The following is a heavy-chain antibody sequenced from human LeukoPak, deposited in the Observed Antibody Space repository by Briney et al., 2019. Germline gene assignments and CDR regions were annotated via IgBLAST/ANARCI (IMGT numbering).Heavy chain of an antibody. CDR3: ARGNPYYDFWSGYPIRPKFDY. V-gene: IGHV4-34*01. CDR2: INHSGST. J-gene: IGHJ4*02. Sequence: SETLSLTCAVYGGSFSGYYWSWIRQPPGKGLEWIGEINHSGSTNYNPSLKSRVTISVDTSKNQFSLKLSSVTAADTAVYYCARGNPYYDFWSGYPIRPKFDYWGQGTLVTVSS. CDR1: GGSFSGYY. D-gene: IGHD3-3*01.